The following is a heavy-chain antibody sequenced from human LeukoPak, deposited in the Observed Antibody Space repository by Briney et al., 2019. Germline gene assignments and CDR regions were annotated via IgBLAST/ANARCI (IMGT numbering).Heavy chain of an antibody. CDR2: IKQDGSEK. CDR1: GFTFSSYW. CDR3: AGGSSPTYYYFDY. D-gene: IGHD6-13*01. Sequence: GGSLRLSCAASGFTFSSYWMSWVRQAPGKGLEWVANIKQDGSEKYYVDSVKGRFTISRDNAKNSLYLQMNSLRAEDTAVYYCAGGSSPTYYYFDYWGQGTLVTVSS. J-gene: IGHJ4*02. V-gene: IGHV3-7*01.